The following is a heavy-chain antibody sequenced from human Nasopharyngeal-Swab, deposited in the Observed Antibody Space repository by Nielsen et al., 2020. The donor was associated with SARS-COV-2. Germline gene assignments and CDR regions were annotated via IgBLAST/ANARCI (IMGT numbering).Heavy chain of an antibody. V-gene: IGHV1-18*01. CDR2: ISPKTGYT. CDR1: GYIFATYG. Sequence: ASVQVSCKASGYIFATYGIYWVRQAPGQGLECMGWISPKTGYTNYVQKFQGRLTMTTDTSTNTAYMELRSLRSDDTAVYYCARDRLEMTNNWLDPWGQGTLVTVSS. D-gene: IGHD5-24*01. J-gene: IGHJ5*02. CDR3: ARDRLEMTNNWLDP.